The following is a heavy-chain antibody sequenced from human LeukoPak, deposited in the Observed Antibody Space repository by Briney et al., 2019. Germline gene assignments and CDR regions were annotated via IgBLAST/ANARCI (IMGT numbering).Heavy chain of an antibody. Sequence: GGSLRLSCAASGFTFSGSAMHWVRQAPGKGLEWVSSISRSSSHKYYADSVKGRFTISRDNSKNMLYLQMNSLRAEDTALYYCAKDLRVHWGQGTLVTVSS. D-gene: IGHD3-10*01. J-gene: IGHJ4*02. CDR2: ISRSSSHK. CDR3: AKDLRVH. CDR1: GFTFSGSA. V-gene: IGHV3-21*04.